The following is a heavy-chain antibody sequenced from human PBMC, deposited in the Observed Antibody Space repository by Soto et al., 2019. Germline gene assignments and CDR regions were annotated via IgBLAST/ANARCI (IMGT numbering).Heavy chain of an antibody. CDR2: IRSKAYGGTT. D-gene: IGHD6-19*01. J-gene: IGHJ4*02. CDR3: TRAFSSGWYTYYFDY. Sequence: SLRLSCTASGFTFGDYAMSWFRQAPGKGLEWVGFIRSKAYGGTTEYAASVKGRFTISRDDSKSIAYLQMNSLKTEDTAVYYCTRAFSSGWYTYYFDYWGQGTLVTVSS. V-gene: IGHV3-49*03. CDR1: GFTFGDYA.